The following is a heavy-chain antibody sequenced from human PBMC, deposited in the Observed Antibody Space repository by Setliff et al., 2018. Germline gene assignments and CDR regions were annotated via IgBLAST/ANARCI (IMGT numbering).Heavy chain of an antibody. D-gene: IGHD3-3*01. CDR3: ASGYNFWSGYFVVAESYQY. CDR1: GVSITSYNYF. Sequence: PSETLSLTCTVSGVSITSYNYFWGWIRQPPGKGLEWIGSVYYTGTTSYNPSLKSRLTMSLDTSKNQLSLRLTSVTAADTAIYYCASGYNFWSGYFVVAESYQYWGQGTRVTVSS. V-gene: IGHV4-39*07. CDR2: VYYTGTT. J-gene: IGHJ1*01.